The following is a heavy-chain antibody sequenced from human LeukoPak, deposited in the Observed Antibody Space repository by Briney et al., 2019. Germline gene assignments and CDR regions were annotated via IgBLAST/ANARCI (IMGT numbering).Heavy chain of an antibody. CDR3: ARVRLNTAMELNWFDP. J-gene: IGHJ5*02. V-gene: IGHV1-8*02. CDR1: GYTFSNYD. Sequence: GASVKVSCKASGYTFSNYDFNWVRQATGQGLEWMGWMNPNSGNTGYAQKFQGRVTMTRNTSINAAYMELSSLRSEDTAVYYCARVRLNTAMELNWFDPWGQGTLVTVSS. D-gene: IGHD5-18*01. CDR2: MNPNSGNT.